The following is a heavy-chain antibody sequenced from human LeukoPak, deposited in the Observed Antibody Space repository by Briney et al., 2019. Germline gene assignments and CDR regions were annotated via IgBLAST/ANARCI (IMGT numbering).Heavy chain of an antibody. V-gene: IGHV3-7*01. CDR3: ARDRRGYYGTFYLDV. CDR2: IKQDGSEK. Sequence: GGSLRLSCAASGFTVSSNYVNWVRQAPGKGLERVANIKQDGSEKYYVDSVKGRFTISRDNAKNSLYLQMSSLRAEDTAVYYCARDRRGYYGTFYLDVWGKGTTVTISS. D-gene: IGHD3-10*01. CDR1: GFTVSSNY. J-gene: IGHJ6*03.